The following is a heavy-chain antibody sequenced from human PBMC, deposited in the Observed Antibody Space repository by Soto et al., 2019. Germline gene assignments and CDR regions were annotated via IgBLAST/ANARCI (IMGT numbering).Heavy chain of an antibody. CDR1: GGSITDNY. CDR2: IHYSGST. V-gene: IGHV4-59*01. CDR3: AREVYGSGTYYNRILDY. J-gene: IGHJ4*02. D-gene: IGHD3-10*01. Sequence: PSETLSLTCTVSGGSITDNYWSWIRQPPGKGLEWIGFIHYSGSTNYNPSLKSRVTMSVDTSKNQFSLKLTSVTAADTAVYYCAREVYGSGTYYNRILDYWGQGTLVTVSS.